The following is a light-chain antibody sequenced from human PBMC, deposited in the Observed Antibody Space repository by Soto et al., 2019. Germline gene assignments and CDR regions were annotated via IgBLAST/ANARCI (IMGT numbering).Light chain of an antibody. CDR3: QQYGSPIT. Sequence: EIVLTQSPGTLSLSPGERATLSCRASQSVSSSYLAWYQQKPGQAPRLLIYGASSRATAIPDRFSGSGSGTDFPPTISRLEPEDFAVYYCQQYGSPITFGQGTRLEIK. CDR2: GAS. J-gene: IGKJ5*01. CDR1: QSVSSSY. V-gene: IGKV3-20*01.